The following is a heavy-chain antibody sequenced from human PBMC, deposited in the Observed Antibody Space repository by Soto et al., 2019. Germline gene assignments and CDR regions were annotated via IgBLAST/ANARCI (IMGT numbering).Heavy chain of an antibody. J-gene: IGHJ4*02. CDR3: AKMSSENYYDPVFS. CDR2: ISSSGNTI. V-gene: IGHV3-11*01. D-gene: IGHD3-22*01. CDR1: GCTFSDYY. Sequence: QVQLVESGGGLVKTSGSLRIACAASGCTFSDYYMSWVRQAPGKGLEWVAYISSSGNTIYYADSVKGRFTISRDNAKNSVYLQMNSLRAEDTAIYFCAKMSSENYYDPVFSWGQGTLVTVSS.